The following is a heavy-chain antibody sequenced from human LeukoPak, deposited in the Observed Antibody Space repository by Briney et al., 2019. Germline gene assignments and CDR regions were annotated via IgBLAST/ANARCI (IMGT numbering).Heavy chain of an antibody. CDR2: IYYSGST. Sequence: SETLSLTCTVSGGSISSGGYYWSWIRQHPGKGLEWIGYIYYSGSTYYNPSLKSRVTISVDTSKNQFSLKLSSVTAADTAVYYCARLFRRGGYSYGRFDYWGQGTLVTVSS. CDR3: ARLFRRGGYSYGRFDY. CDR1: GGSISSGGYY. V-gene: IGHV4-31*03. D-gene: IGHD5-18*01. J-gene: IGHJ4*02.